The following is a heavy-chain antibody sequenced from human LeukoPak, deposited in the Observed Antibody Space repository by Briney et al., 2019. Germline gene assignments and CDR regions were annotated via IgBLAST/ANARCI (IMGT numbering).Heavy chain of an antibody. V-gene: IGHV3-74*01. CDR1: GFTFSSYW. CDR2: ISPDGSDT. D-gene: IGHD2-8*02. J-gene: IGHJ6*02. CDR3: TRVQAGRSGHMDV. Sequence: GGSLRLSCAASGFTFSSYWMHWVRQAPGKGLVWVSRISPDGSDTTYADSVKGRFTISRDNSKNTLYLQMNSLRDEDAAVYQCTRVQAGRSGHMDVWGRGTTVTVSS.